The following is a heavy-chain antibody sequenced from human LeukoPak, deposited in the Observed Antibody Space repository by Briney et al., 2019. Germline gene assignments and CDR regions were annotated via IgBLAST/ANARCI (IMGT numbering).Heavy chain of an antibody. CDR2: IKSKTDGGTT. Sequence: GGSLRLSSAASGFTFSNAWVSWVRQAPGKGLEWVGRIKSKTDGGTTDYAAPVKGRFTISRDDSKNTLYLQMNSLKTEDTAVYYCTAPFFRDGGDFDYWGQGTLVTVSS. CDR1: GFTFSNAW. CDR3: TAPFFRDGGDFDY. D-gene: IGHD4-23*01. J-gene: IGHJ4*02. V-gene: IGHV3-15*01.